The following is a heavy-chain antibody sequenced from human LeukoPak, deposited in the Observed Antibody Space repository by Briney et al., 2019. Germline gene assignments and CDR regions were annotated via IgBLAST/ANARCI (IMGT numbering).Heavy chain of an antibody. V-gene: IGHV3-21*03. D-gene: IGHD2-15*01. Sequence: GGSLRLSCAASGFTFSSYSMNWVRQAPGKGLEWVSSISSSSSYIYYADSVKGRFTISRDNAKNSLYLQMNSLKTEDTAVYFCTTVTVCTGSSCPGAFNYWGQGTLVTVSS. CDR1: GFTFSSYS. CDR3: TTVTVCTGSSCPGAFNY. CDR2: ISSSSSYI. J-gene: IGHJ4*02.